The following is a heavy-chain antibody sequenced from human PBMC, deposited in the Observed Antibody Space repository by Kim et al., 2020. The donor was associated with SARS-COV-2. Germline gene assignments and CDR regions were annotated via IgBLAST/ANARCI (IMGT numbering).Heavy chain of an antibody. CDR3: AKNRMVRGVIPLFDY. D-gene: IGHD3-10*01. CDR2: ISGSGGST. Sequence: GGSLRLSCAASGFTFSSYAMSWVRQAPGKGLEWVSAISGSGGSTYYADSVKGRFTISRDNSKNTLYLQMNSLRAEDTAVYYCAKNRMVRGVIPLFDYWGQGTLVTVSS. V-gene: IGHV3-23*01. J-gene: IGHJ4*02. CDR1: GFTFSSYA.